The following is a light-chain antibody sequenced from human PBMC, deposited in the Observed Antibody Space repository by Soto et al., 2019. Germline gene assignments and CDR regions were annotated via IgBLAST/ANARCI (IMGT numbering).Light chain of an antibody. V-gene: IGKV3D-15*01. CDR2: GAS. CDR1: QSISSN. J-gene: IGKJ1*01. Sequence: EIVLTQSPATLSLSPGERATLSCRARQSISSNLAWYQQKPGQAPRLLIYGASTSATGIPAFFSGSSSGEDFPPTISRLPSEDFADYYCQHYNNWPTFGQGTKVDIK. CDR3: QHYNNWPT.